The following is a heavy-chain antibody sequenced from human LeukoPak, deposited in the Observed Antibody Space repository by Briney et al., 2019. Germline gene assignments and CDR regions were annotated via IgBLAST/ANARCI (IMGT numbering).Heavy chain of an antibody. Sequence: ASVKVSCKASGGTFSSYAISWVRQAPGQGLEWMGRIIPIFGIANYAQKFQGGVTITADKSTSTAYMELSSLRSEDTAVYYCATTGSGYEDFDYWGQGTLVTVSS. V-gene: IGHV1-69*04. D-gene: IGHD5-12*01. CDR3: ATTGSGYEDFDY. J-gene: IGHJ4*02. CDR1: GGTFSSYA. CDR2: IIPIFGIA.